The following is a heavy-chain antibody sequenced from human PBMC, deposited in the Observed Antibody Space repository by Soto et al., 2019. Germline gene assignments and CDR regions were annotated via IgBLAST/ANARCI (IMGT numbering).Heavy chain of an antibody. CDR3: ARGGAVAGRDFSDS. J-gene: IGHJ4*02. Sequence: QVQLVQSGAEVKKPGASVKVSCKASGYTFTSYDINWVRQAPGQGLEWLGWMNPSNGNTGYAQRFQGRVTMTRDASISTAYVELSSLRFDDTAIYFCARGGAVAGRDFSDSWGQGTLVIVSS. CDR2: MNPSNGNT. D-gene: IGHD6-19*01. CDR1: GYTFTSYD. V-gene: IGHV1-8*01.